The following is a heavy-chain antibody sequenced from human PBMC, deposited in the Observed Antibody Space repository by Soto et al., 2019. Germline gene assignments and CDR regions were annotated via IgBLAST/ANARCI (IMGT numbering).Heavy chain of an antibody. Sequence: EVQLVESEGGLVQRGGSLRFSCAASGLTFNYYWMHWVRQAPGQGLVWVAHIQNDGSRTTYPASVKGRFTISRDNAKNTMYLQMNSLRPEDTAVYYCARGNLGGFDLWGQGTTVTVSS. V-gene: IGHV3-74*01. CDR1: GLTFNYYW. D-gene: IGHD4-4*01. CDR3: ARGNLGGFDL. CDR2: IQNDGSRT. J-gene: IGHJ3*01.